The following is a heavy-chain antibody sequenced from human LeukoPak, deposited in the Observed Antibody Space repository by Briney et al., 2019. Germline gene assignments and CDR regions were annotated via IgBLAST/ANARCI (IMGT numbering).Heavy chain of an antibody. CDR3: ARHGPEMPTYYYDSSGYYSLDY. J-gene: IGHJ4*02. D-gene: IGHD3-22*01. CDR2: IYTSGST. Sequence: PSQTLSLTCTVSGGSISSGSYYWSWIRQPAGKGLEWIGRIYTSGSTNYNPSLKSRVTISVDTFKNQFSLKLSSVTAADTAVYYCARHGPEMPTYYYDSSGYYSLDYWGQGTLVTVSS. V-gene: IGHV4-61*02. CDR1: GGSISSGSYY.